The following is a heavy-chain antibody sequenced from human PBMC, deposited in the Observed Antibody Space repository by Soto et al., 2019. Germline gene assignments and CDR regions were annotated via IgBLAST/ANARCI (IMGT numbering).Heavy chain of an antibody. Sequence: VKLLESGGGLVQPGGSLRLSCAASQFTFSSFAMTWVRQAPGKGLEWVSFISETGDSLSYAESVKGRFTISRDNSKKTLYLQMSSLRPEDTAVYYCVKGGSLDYWGQGTMVTVSS. D-gene: IGHD3-16*02. V-gene: IGHV3-23*01. CDR2: ISETGDSL. CDR3: VKGGSLDY. J-gene: IGHJ4*02. CDR1: QFTFSSFA.